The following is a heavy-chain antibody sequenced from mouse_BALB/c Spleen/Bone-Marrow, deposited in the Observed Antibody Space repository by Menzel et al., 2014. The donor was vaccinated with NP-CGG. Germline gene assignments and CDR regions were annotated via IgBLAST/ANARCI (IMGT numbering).Heavy chain of an antibody. CDR3: ARSDGYRAMDY. Sequence: VQLQQSGPELVKPGASVKISCKASGYAFSYSWMNWVKQRPGQGLEWIGRIHPGDGDTYYNGKFKGRATLTADKSSSTAYMQLSSLTSVDSAVYFCARSDGYRAMDYWGQGSSVTVSS. CDR1: GYAFSYSW. V-gene: IGHV1-82*01. D-gene: IGHD2-3*01. CDR2: IHPGDGDT. J-gene: IGHJ4*01.